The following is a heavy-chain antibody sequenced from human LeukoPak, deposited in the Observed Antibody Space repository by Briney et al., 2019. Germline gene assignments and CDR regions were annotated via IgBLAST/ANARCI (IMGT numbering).Heavy chain of an antibody. CDR1: GGSFSGYY. CDR3: ARRYYDFWSGYYSGFDY. V-gene: IGHV4-34*01. Sequence: SETLSPTCAVYGGSFSGYYWSWIRQPPGKGLEWIGEINHSGSTNYNPSLKSRVTISVDTSKNQFSLKLSSVTAAGTAVYYCARRYYDFWSGYYSGFDYWGQGTLVTVSS. D-gene: IGHD3-3*01. J-gene: IGHJ4*02. CDR2: INHSGST.